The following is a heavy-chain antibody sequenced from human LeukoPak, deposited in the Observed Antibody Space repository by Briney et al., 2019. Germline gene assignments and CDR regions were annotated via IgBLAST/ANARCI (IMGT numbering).Heavy chain of an antibody. CDR1: GYTFTGYY. Sequence: ASVKVSCKASGYTFTGYYMHWVRQAPGQGLEWMGWINPNSGGTNYAQKFQGRVTMTRDTSISTVYMELSGLRSDDTAVYFCARVAAMAGIGWGDFDFWGQGSLVTVSS. CDR3: ARVAAMAGIGWGDFDF. J-gene: IGHJ4*02. D-gene: IGHD6-19*01. CDR2: INPNSGGT. V-gene: IGHV1-2*02.